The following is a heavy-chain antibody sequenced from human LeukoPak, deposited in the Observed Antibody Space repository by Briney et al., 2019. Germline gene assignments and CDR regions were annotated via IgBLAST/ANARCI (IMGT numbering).Heavy chain of an antibody. CDR2: IIPILGIA. CDR3: ARDSPYRRFRYFDY. CDR1: GGTFSSYA. Sequence: ASVKVSCKASGGTFSSYAISWVRQAPGQGLEWMGRIIPILGIANYAQKFQGRVTITADKSTSTAYMELSSLRSEDTAVYYCARDSPYRRFRYFDYWGQGTLVTVSS. V-gene: IGHV1-69*04. J-gene: IGHJ4*02. D-gene: IGHD1-26*01.